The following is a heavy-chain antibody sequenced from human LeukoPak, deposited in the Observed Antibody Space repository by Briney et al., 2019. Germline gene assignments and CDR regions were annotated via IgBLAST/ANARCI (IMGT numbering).Heavy chain of an antibody. V-gene: IGHV3-23*01. J-gene: IGHJ6*02. Sequence: SGGGGSTYYADSVKGRFTISRDNSKNTLYLQMNSLRAEDTAVYYCAKVGRSYGMDVWGQGTTVTVSS. CDR2: SGGGGST. CDR3: AKVGRSYGMDV.